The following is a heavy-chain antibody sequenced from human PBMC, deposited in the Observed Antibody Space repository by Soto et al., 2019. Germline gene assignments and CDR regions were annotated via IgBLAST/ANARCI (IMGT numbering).Heavy chain of an antibody. D-gene: IGHD1-26*01. J-gene: IGHJ4*02. CDR1: GYSFTSNH. V-gene: IGHV1-46*01. CDR3: ARAPYSSTSFFFDY. Sequence: GASVKVSCKASGYSFTSNHLHWVRQAPRQGLEWVGIINPSLGRANYAQKFQDRVAMTWDTSTRIAYMELNGLRSDDTAVYFCARAPYSSTSFFFDYWGQGALVTVS. CDR2: INPSLGRA.